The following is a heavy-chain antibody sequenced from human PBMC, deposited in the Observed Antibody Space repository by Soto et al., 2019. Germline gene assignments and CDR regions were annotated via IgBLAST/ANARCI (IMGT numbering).Heavy chain of an antibody. J-gene: IGHJ6*03. CDR1: GFTFSSYA. Sequence: EVQLLESGGGLVQPGGSLRLSCVASGFTFSSYAMSWVRQAPGKGLEWVSAISGSGGSTYYADSVKGRFTISRDNSKNTLYLQMNSLRAEDTAVYYCAKVVGGYCSSTSCYFHYYYMDVWGKGTTVTVSS. CDR3: AKVVGGYCSSTSCYFHYYYMDV. CDR2: ISGSGGST. V-gene: IGHV3-23*01. D-gene: IGHD2-2*01.